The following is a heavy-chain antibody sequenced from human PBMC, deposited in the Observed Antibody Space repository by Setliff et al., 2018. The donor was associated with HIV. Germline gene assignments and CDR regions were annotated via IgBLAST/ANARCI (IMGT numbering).Heavy chain of an antibody. Sequence: SETLSLTCTVSGGSINSYYWNWIRQSPGKGLEWIGYIGYNGDTSYNPSLNSRVTLSVDRSKNQFSLKLSSVSAAGTAVYFCARWGASGGRPDWHAFDMWGQGTMVTVSS. J-gene: IGHJ3*02. CDR1: GGSINSYY. CDR2: IGYNGDT. D-gene: IGHD2-15*01. CDR3: ARWGASGGRPDWHAFDM. V-gene: IGHV4-59*01.